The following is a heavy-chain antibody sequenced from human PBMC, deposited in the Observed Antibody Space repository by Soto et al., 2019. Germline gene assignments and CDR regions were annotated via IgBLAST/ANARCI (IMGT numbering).Heavy chain of an antibody. D-gene: IGHD1-26*01. Sequence: EVQLLESGGGLVQPGGSLGLSGVAPEFTFGSFAMTWFRQAQGKGLRWVSGISGGGDALFYADSVKGRFTISRVQTKNTVYLQINSLRAEDTAVYYCVKKIVGTTTSGAYWYFDLWGRGTLVTVSS. J-gene: IGHJ2*01. V-gene: IGHV3-23*01. CDR1: EFTFGSFA. CDR2: ISGGGDAL. CDR3: VKKIVGTTTSGAYWYFDL.